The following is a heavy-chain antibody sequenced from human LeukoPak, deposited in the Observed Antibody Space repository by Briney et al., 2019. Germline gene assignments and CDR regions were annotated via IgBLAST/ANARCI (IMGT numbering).Heavy chain of an antibody. CDR2: IRSKAYGGTT. CDR1: GFTFGDYA. D-gene: IGHD6-6*01. Sequence: GGSLRLSCTASGFTFGDYAMSWVRQAPGKGLEWVGFIRSKAYGGTTEYAASVKGRFTISRDDSKSIAYLQMNSLKTEDTAVYYCTKSSYPHYYYYYMDVWGKGTTVTVSS. J-gene: IGHJ6*03. V-gene: IGHV3-49*04. CDR3: TKSSYPHYYYYYMDV.